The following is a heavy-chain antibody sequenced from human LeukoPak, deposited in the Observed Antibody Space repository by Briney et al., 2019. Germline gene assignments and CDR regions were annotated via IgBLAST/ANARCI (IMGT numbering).Heavy chain of an antibody. D-gene: IGHD3-22*01. CDR1: GFTFSSYS. J-gene: IGHJ5*02. CDR3: ARDLRYYDSSGYYGWFDP. Sequence: GGSLRLSCAASGFTFSSYSMNWVRQAPGKGLEWVSSIGSSSSYIYYADSVKGRFTISRDNAKNSLYLQMNSLRAEDTAVYYCARDLRYYDSSGYYGWFDPWGQGTLVTVSS. V-gene: IGHV3-21*01. CDR2: IGSSSSYI.